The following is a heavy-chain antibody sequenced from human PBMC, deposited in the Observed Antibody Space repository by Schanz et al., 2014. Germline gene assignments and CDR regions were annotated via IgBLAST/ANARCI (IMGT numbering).Heavy chain of an antibody. V-gene: IGHV7-4-1*02. J-gene: IGHJ4*02. CDR3: ARGTFLDY. CDR2: INTYTGKS. D-gene: IGHD3-3*02. CDR1: GYTFTDNF. Sequence: QVQLVQSGAAVKRPGASVKVSCKASGYTFTDNFLHWVRQAPGQGLEWMAEINTYTGKSTYAQGFAGRFALSLDTSVSAAYLQIISLKAEDTAVYYCARGTFLDYWGQGTLVTVSS.